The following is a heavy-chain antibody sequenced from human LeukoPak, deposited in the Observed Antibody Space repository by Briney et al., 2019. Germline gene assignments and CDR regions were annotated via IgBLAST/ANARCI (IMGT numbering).Heavy chain of an antibody. J-gene: IGHJ4*02. CDR2: IYHSGST. D-gene: IGHD6-13*01. V-gene: IGHV4-4*02. CDR1: GGSISSTNW. Sequence: SETLSLTCAVSGGSISSTNWWSWVRQPPGKGLEWIGEIYHSGSTNYNPSLKSRVTISADKSKNQFSLKLTYVTAADTAMYYCARHGSSWTFDYWGQGTLVTVSS. CDR3: ARHGSSWTFDY.